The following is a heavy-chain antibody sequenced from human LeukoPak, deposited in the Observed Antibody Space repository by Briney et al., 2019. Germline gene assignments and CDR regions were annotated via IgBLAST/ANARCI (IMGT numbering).Heavy chain of an antibody. Sequence: PGGSLRLSCSASGFTFSDYDMNWVRQAPGKGLEWVSAISGSGGSTYYADSVKGRFTISRDNSKNTLYLQMNSLRAEETAVYYCAKSPAVITGWFDPWGQGTLVTVSS. D-gene: IGHD2-15*01. J-gene: IGHJ5*02. CDR2: ISGSGGST. CDR1: GFTFSDYD. V-gene: IGHV3-23*01. CDR3: AKSPAVITGWFDP.